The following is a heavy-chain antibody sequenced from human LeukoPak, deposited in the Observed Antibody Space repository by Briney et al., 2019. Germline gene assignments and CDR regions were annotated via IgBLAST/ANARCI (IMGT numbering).Heavy chain of an antibody. J-gene: IGHJ4*02. CDR1: GFTFSSYS. CDR2: ISSSSSYI. V-gene: IGHV3-21*01. D-gene: IGHD3-22*01. CDR3: ARDADYYDSSGYYFDY. Sequence: GGSLRLSCAASGFTFSSYSMNWVRQAPGKGLEWVSSISSSSSYIYYADSVKGRYTISRDNAKNSLYLQMNSLRAEDTAVYYCARDADYYDSSGYYFDYWGQGTLVTVSS.